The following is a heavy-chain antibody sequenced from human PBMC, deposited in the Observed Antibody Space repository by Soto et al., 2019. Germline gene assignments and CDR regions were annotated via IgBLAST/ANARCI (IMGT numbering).Heavy chain of an antibody. CDR1: GDSVSSNIAG. CDR2: TYYRSKWYY. D-gene: IGHD6-19*01. V-gene: IGHV6-1*01. CDR3: VRFGSGWNS. J-gene: IGHJ5*01. Sequence: PSQTLSLTLAISGDSVSSNIAGWNWIRQSPSRGLEWLGRTYYRSKWYYEYAVSLKGRISINPDTSKNQGSLQLSSVIPEDTARYYCVRFGSGWNSGGKGSLVTVGS.